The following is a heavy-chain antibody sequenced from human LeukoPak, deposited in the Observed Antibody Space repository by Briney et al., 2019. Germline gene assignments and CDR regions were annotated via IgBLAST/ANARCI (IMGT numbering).Heavy chain of an antibody. CDR2: INPKSGAA. CDR3: ARGAEAETSPLDF. J-gene: IGHJ4*02. CDR1: GYIFSEYY. Sequence: ASVKVSCKASGYIFSEYYMHWVRQAPGQGLEWLGWINPKSGAANYAQQFRGRVTMTRDTSINTDYMEMKRVTSDDTAVYYCARGAEAETSPLDFWGQGTLVIVS. V-gene: IGHV1-2*02. D-gene: IGHD6-13*01.